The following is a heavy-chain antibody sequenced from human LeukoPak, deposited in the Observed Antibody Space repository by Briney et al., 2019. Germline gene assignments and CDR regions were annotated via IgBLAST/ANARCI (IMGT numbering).Heavy chain of an antibody. CDR3: ARSLYDRYYFDY. D-gene: IGHD3-16*01. V-gene: IGHV4-34*01. CDR2: INHSGSI. Sequence: PSETLSLTCAVYGGSFSGYYWSWIRQPPGKGLEWIGEINHSGSINYNPSLKSRVTISVDTSKNQFSLKLSSVTAADTAVYYCARSLYDRYYFDYWGQGTLVTVSS. J-gene: IGHJ4*02. CDR1: GGSFSGYY.